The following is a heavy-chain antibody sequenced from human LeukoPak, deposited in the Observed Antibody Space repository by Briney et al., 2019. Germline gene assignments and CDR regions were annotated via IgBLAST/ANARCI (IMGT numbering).Heavy chain of an antibody. Sequence: SETLSLTCTVSSDSIRTYYWSWIRQPPGKGLEWIGYINYSGSTKYNPSLKSRVTILVDTSKKQFSLKLSSVTAADTAVYYCARVAAAAGRKYFQHWGQGTLVTVSS. V-gene: IGHV4-59*01. J-gene: IGHJ1*01. CDR1: SDSIRTYY. CDR2: INYSGST. CDR3: ARVAAAAGRKYFQH. D-gene: IGHD6-13*01.